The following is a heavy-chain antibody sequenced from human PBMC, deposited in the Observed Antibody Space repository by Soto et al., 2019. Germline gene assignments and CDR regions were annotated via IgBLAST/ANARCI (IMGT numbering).Heavy chain of an antibody. Sequence: ETLSLTGTVSGGASSGYYWTWIRQPAGKGLEWIGRIYSSGGTKYNPSLKSRVDMSLDMSKNQFSLRLNSVTAADTAVYYCARGQRFSDSFDPWGQGTLVTVSS. CDR2: IYSSGGT. J-gene: IGHJ5*02. D-gene: IGHD3-3*01. V-gene: IGHV4-4*07. CDR1: GGASSGYY. CDR3: ARGQRFSDSFDP.